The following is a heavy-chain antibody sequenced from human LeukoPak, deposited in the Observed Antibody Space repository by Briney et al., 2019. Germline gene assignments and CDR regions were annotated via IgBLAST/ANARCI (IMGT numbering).Heavy chain of an antibody. D-gene: IGHD1-26*01. V-gene: IGHV4-31*03. CDR1: GGSISSGGYY. CDR2: IYYSGST. J-gene: IGHJ4*02. Sequence: PSETLSLTCTVSGGSISSGGYYWSWIRQHPGKGLEWIGYIYYSGSTYYNPPLKSRVTISVDTSKNQFSLKLSSVTAADTAVYYCARDRSGSYHFDYWGQGTLVTVSS. CDR3: ARDRSGSYHFDY.